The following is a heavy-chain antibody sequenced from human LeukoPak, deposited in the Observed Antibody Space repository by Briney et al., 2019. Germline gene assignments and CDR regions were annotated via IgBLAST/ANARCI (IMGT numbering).Heavy chain of an antibody. V-gene: IGHV4-34*01. D-gene: IGHD1-26*01. CDR1: GGSFSGYY. Sequence: PSETLSLTCAVYGGSFSGYYWSWIRQPPGKGLEWIGEINHSGSTNYNPSLKSRVTISVDTSKNQFSLKLSSVTAADTAVYYCARVPPGSGSYWFDPWGQGTLVTVSS. CDR3: ARVPPGSGSYWFDP. CDR2: INHSGST. J-gene: IGHJ5*02.